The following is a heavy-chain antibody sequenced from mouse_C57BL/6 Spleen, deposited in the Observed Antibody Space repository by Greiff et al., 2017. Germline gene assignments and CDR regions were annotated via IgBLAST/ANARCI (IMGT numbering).Heavy chain of an antibody. V-gene: IGHV1-82*01. D-gene: IGHD1-1*01. CDR1: GYAFSSSW. J-gene: IGHJ4*01. CDR3: ARFETTEDAMDY. CDR2: IYPGDGDT. Sequence: VQLKESGPELVKPGASVKISCKASGYAFSSSWMNWVKQRPGTGLEWIGRIYPGDGDTNYNGKFKGKATLTADKSSSTSYMQLSSLTSEYSAVYFCARFETTEDAMDYWGQGTSVTVSS.